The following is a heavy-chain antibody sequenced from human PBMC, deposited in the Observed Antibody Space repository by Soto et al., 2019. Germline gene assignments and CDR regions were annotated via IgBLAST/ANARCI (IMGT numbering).Heavy chain of an antibody. J-gene: IGHJ6*02. CDR2: IYYSGNT. V-gene: IGHV4-30-4*01. D-gene: IGHD6-6*01. CDR1: GDSISRGDYY. Sequence: SEALSLTCTVSGDSISRGDYYWSWIRQPPGKGLEWIGCIYYSGNTYYNPSLKSRFTISLDTSKNQFSLKLSSVTAADTAVYYCARGSSIAGLYYGMDVWGQGTTVTVSS. CDR3: ARGSSIAGLYYGMDV.